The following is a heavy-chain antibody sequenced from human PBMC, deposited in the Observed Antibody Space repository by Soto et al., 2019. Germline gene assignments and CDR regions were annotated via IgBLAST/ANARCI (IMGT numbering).Heavy chain of an antibody. D-gene: IGHD5-18*01. CDR3: AIHPVDTAMDTNFDY. CDR1: GGSISSYY. V-gene: IGHV4-59*08. Sequence: QVQLQESGPGLVKPSETLSLTCTVSGGSISSYYWSWIRQPPGKGLEWIGYIYYSGSTNYNPSLKSRVTISVDTSKNQFSLKLSAVTAADTAVYYCAIHPVDTAMDTNFDYWGQGTLVTVSS. J-gene: IGHJ4*02. CDR2: IYYSGST.